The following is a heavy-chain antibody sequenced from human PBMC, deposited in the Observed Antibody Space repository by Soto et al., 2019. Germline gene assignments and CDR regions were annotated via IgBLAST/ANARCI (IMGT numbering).Heavy chain of an antibody. D-gene: IGHD2-15*01. CDR3: TRVFRYCSGDTCYSGVTLDY. Sequence: DVQLVESGGGFVQPGGSLRLSCAASGFTFSSYSMNWVRRTPGKGLEWVSYISDSSTTILYADSVKGRFTISRDNAKNSLYLQMNSLRAEDTAVYFCTRVFRYCSGDTCYSGVTLDYWGQGTLVSVSS. V-gene: IGHV3-48*01. CDR1: GFTFSSYS. CDR2: ISDSSTTI. J-gene: IGHJ4*02.